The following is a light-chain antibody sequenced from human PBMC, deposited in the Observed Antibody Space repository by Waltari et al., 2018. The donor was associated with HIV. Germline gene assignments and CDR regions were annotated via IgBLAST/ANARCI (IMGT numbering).Light chain of an antibody. J-gene: IGLJ3*02. Sequence: LTPPPSMSTVSGQPATVTCIGDNNNVNTQGAPWVHHRRGHPPKLLSHRNNNRPSGVSERFSASRAGDTTFLTISGLQSEDEADYFCLAWDTNLGGWVFGGGTHLTV. V-gene: IGLV10-54*04. CDR2: RNN. CDR1: NNNVNTQG. CDR3: LAWDTNLGGWV.